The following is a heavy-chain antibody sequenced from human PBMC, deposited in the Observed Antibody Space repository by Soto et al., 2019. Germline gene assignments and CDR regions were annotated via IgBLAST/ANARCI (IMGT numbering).Heavy chain of an antibody. D-gene: IGHD2-15*01. J-gene: IGHJ6*02. CDR1: GCTFTNYA. CDR2: IIPIFRTP. V-gene: IGHV1-69*13. CDR3: ARDRNVSPTRVDYYYGMEV. Sequence: ASVKVSCKASGCTFTNYASNLLRLSPGQGLEWMGGIIPIFRTPKFAMKFQGRVTITADESTSTAYMELSSLRSEDTAVYYCARDRNVSPTRVDYYYGMEVWGQGTTVTVSS.